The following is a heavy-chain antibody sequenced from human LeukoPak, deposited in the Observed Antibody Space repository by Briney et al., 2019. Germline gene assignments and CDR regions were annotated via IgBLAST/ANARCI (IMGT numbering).Heavy chain of an antibody. Sequence: SETLSLTCAVSGYSISSGYYWGWIRQPPGKGLEWIGSIYHSGSTYYNPSLKSRVTISVDTSKNQFSLKLSSVTAAYTAVYYCARQPGYCTNGVCYNVWFDPWGQGTLVTVSS. CDR3: ARQPGYCTNGVCYNVWFDP. D-gene: IGHD2-8*01. CDR2: IYHSGST. V-gene: IGHV4-38-2*01. CDR1: GYSISSGYY. J-gene: IGHJ5*02.